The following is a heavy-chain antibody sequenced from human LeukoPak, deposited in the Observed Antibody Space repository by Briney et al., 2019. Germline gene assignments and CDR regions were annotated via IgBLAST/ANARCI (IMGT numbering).Heavy chain of an antibody. Sequence: ASVKVSCKASGYTFASYGISWVRQAPGHGLEWMGWISAHTGNTNYAQKFQGRLTMTTDTSTNTAYMDLRSLRSDDTAVYYCARSPGVSRFIWYFDLWGRGTLVTVSS. J-gene: IGHJ2*01. CDR3: ARSPGVSRFIWYFDL. D-gene: IGHD7-27*01. CDR1: GYTFASYG. CDR2: ISAHTGNT. V-gene: IGHV1-18*01.